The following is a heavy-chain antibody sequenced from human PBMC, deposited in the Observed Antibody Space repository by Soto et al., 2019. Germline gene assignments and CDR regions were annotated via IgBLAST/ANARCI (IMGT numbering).Heavy chain of an antibody. V-gene: IGHV3-23*01. CDR2: IVNSGSST. D-gene: IGHD6-25*01. Sequence: EVQLLESGGGLVQPGGSLRLSCAASGFTLSDYAMAWVRQAPGKGLEWVSGIVNSGSSTHYADSVKGRFTISRDNSKNTLYLQMNSLRAEDTAVYYCAKEGAARDYFDYWGQGTLVTVSS. J-gene: IGHJ4*02. CDR1: GFTLSDYA. CDR3: AKEGAARDYFDY.